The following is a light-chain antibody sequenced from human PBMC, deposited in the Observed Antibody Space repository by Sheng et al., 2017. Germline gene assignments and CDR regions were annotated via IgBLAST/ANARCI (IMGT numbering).Light chain of an antibody. CDR2: GAS. CDR1: QSVSSNY. CDR3: HQYNNWPPWT. Sequence: ESVLTQSPGTLSLSPGERATLSCRASQSVSSNYLAWYQQKPGQAPRLLIYGASTRATDVPARFSGSGSGTEFTLTINSLQSEDFAVYYCHQYNNWPPWTFGQGTKVEIK. V-gene: IGKV3-15*01. J-gene: IGKJ1*01.